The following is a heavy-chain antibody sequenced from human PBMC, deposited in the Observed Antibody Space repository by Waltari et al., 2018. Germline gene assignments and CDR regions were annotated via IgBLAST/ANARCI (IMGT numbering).Heavy chain of an antibody. J-gene: IGHJ4*02. CDR3: ARGFNFDWLVIDY. Sequence: QVTLVESGGGVVQPGRSLRLSCADSGFTVSSVAMHWVRQAPGKGLEWVALISYDGINKYYVDSVKGRFTISRDNSKNTLYLQMNSLRPEDTAVYYCARGFNFDWLVIDYWGQGTLVTVSS. V-gene: IGHV3-30*04. CDR1: GFTVSSVA. CDR2: ISYDGINK. D-gene: IGHD3-9*01.